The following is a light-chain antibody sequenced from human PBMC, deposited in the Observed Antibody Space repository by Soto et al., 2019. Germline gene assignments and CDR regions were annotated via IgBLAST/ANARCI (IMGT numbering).Light chain of an antibody. V-gene: IGKV3-15*01. Sequence: EIVMTQSPATLSVFPGERATLSCRASQSVSSNLAWYQQTPGQAPRLLIYGASTRATGIPARFSGSGSGTEFTLTISSLHSEDFAVYYCQQYDDWPPWTFGQGTKVEIK. J-gene: IGKJ1*01. CDR2: GAS. CDR1: QSVSSN. CDR3: QQYDDWPPWT.